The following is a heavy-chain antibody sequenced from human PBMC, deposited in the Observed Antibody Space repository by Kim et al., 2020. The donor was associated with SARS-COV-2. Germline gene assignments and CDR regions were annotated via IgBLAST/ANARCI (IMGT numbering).Heavy chain of an antibody. CDR2: VSYDGINK. CDR3: VKDLRTMDV. Sequence: GGSLRLSCVASGFTFSSYGMLWVRQAPGKGLGWVAAVSYDGINKYYIDSVKGRFTISRDNSKNTLSLQMNSLRGEDTAMYYCVKDLRTMDVWGQGTTVIVPS. V-gene: IGHV3-30*18. J-gene: IGHJ6*02. CDR1: GFTFSSYG.